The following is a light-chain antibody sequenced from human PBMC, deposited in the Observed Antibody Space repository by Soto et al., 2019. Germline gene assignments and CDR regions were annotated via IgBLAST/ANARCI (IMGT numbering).Light chain of an antibody. Sequence: EIVLTQSPVTLSVSPGESATLSCRASQSVSTNLAWYQQKPGQAPRLLIYGAYTRATADPDRFSGSGSGTAFTLTISSLQSEDFALYYCQQYHSWRSFGQGTKVESK. CDR3: QQYHSWRS. CDR1: QSVSTN. J-gene: IGKJ1*01. CDR2: GAY. V-gene: IGKV3-15*01.